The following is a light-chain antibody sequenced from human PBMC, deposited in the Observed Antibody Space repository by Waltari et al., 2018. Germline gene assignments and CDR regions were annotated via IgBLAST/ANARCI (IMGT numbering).Light chain of an antibody. J-gene: IGKJ1*01. CDR1: QSVCKT. CDR3: QKYESLPAT. CDR2: DAS. Sequence: EIVLTQSPGTLSLSPGERATLSCRASQSVCKTLAWYQQKPGQAPRLLMFDASSRASGIPDRFSGSGFGTDFSLTISRLEPEDFAVYYCQKYESLPATFGQGTKVEIK. V-gene: IGKV3-20*01.